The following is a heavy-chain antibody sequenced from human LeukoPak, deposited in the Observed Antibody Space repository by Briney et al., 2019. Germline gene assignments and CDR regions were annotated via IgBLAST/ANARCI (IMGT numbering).Heavy chain of an antibody. Sequence: GGSLRLSCAASGFTFSDYYMSWIRQAPGKGLEWVSYISSSGSTIYYADSVKGRFTISRDNAKNSLYLQMNSLRAEDTAVYYCARAGNYVSNYYMDVWGKGTTVTVSS. CDR3: ARAGNYVSNYYMDV. CDR1: GFTFSDYY. D-gene: IGHD4-11*01. V-gene: IGHV3-11*04. J-gene: IGHJ6*03. CDR2: ISSSGSTI.